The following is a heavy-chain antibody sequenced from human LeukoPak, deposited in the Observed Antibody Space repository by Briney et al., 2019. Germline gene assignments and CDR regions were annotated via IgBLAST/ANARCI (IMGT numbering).Heavy chain of an antibody. CDR2: IYYSGST. CDR1: GGSISSYY. J-gene: IGHJ4*02. D-gene: IGHD1-14*01. CDR3: ARIPLYGTQRYFDY. V-gene: IGHV4-59*01. Sequence: SETLSLTCTVSGGSISSYYWSWTRQPPGKGLEWIGYIYYSGSTNYNPSLKSRVTISVDTSKNQFSLKLSSVTAADTAVYYCARIPLYGTQRYFDYWGQGTLVTVSS.